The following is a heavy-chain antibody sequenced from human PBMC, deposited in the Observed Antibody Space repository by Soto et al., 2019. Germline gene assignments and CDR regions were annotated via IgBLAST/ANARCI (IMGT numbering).Heavy chain of an antibody. J-gene: IGHJ4*02. V-gene: IGHV3-23*01. CDR2: ITISGGDT. D-gene: IGHD6-6*01. CDR1: GFAFDGYV. Sequence: GGSLRLSCAASGFAFDGYVMSWVRQAPGQGLEWISAITISGGDTYHADSVKGRFTISRDNSKNTLYLQMNSLRPEDTAFYYCAKGSTSTRPYYFAYWGQGALVTVSS. CDR3: AKGSTSTRPYYFAY.